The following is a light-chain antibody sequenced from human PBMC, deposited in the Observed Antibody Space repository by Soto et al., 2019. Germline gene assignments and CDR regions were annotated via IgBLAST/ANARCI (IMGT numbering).Light chain of an antibody. Sequence: AIRRTESASSFPASTGDRVTITCRASQGISSYLAWYQQKPGKAPKLLIYAASNRATGIPARFSGSGSGTDFTLTISSLEPEDFAVYYCQQRSNWPKTFGQGTKVDIK. CDR1: QGISSY. CDR2: AAS. J-gene: IGKJ1*01. CDR3: QQRSNWPKT. V-gene: IGKV1-8*01.